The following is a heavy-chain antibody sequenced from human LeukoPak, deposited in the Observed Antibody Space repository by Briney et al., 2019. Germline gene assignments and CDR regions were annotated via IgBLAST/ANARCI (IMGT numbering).Heavy chain of an antibody. Sequence: PSETLSLTCTVSGGSISSSSYYWGWIRQPPGKGLEWIGSIYYSGSTYYNPSLKSRVTISVDTSKNRFSLKLSSVTAADTAVYYCARHQNQLLLSGFFDYWGQGTLVTVSS. D-gene: IGHD2-2*01. CDR2: IYYSGST. J-gene: IGHJ4*02. V-gene: IGHV4-39*01. CDR3: ARHQNQLLLSGFFDY. CDR1: GGSISSSSYY.